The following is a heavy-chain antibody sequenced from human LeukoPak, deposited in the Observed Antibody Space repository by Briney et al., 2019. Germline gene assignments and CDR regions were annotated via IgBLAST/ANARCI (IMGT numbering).Heavy chain of an antibody. Sequence: GGSLRLSCAASGFTFSSHGMHWVRQAPGKGLEWVAVISYDGSNKYYADSVKGRFTISRDNSKNTLYLQMNSLRAEDTAVYYCAKAYCGGDCYSRLYYFDYWGQGTLVTVSS. D-gene: IGHD2-21*01. CDR2: ISYDGSNK. CDR3: AKAYCGGDCYSRLYYFDY. V-gene: IGHV3-30*18. J-gene: IGHJ4*02. CDR1: GFTFSSHG.